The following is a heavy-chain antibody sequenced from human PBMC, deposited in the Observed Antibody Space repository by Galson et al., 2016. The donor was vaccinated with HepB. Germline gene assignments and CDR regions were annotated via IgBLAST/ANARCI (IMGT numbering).Heavy chain of an antibody. CDR2: IWYDGSNK. CDR1: GFTFSTYG. V-gene: IGHV3-33*01. Sequence: SLRLSCAASGFTFSTYGMHWLRQAPGEGLEWVAVIWYDGSNKYYADSVKGRFTISRDNSKNTLSLQMNSLRAEDTAVYYCAREKVGPATIDYWGQGTLVTVSS. J-gene: IGHJ4*02. D-gene: IGHD1-26*01. CDR3: AREKVGPATIDY.